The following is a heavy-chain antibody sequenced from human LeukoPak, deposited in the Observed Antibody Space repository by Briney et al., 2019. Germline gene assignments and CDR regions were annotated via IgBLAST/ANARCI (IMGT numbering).Heavy chain of an antibody. Sequence: PSETLSLTCAVYGGSFSGYYWSWIRQPPGKGLEWIGEINHSGSTNYNPSLKSRVTISVDTSKNQFSLKLSSVTAADTAVYYCASGAVLRKYYFDYWGQGTLVTVSS. CDR1: GGSFSGYY. J-gene: IGHJ4*02. CDR3: ASGAVLRKYYFDY. D-gene: IGHD2-15*01. CDR2: INHSGST. V-gene: IGHV4-34*01.